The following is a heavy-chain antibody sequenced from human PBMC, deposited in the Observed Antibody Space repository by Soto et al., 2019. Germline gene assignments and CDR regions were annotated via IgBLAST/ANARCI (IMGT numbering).Heavy chain of an antibody. Sequence: QVQLVQSGAEVKKPGSSVKVSRKASGGTFSSYAISWVRQAPGQGLEWMGGIIPIFGTANYAQKFQGRVTITADESTSTAYMELSSLRSEDTAVYYCARKPSIAARPDRYYYYGMDVWGQGTTVTVSS. V-gene: IGHV1-69*12. J-gene: IGHJ6*02. CDR2: IIPIFGTA. CDR3: ARKPSIAARPDRYYYYGMDV. D-gene: IGHD6-6*01. CDR1: GGTFSSYA.